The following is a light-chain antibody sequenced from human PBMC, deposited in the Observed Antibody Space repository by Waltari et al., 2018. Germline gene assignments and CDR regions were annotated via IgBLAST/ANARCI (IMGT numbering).Light chain of an antibody. V-gene: IGLV7-46*01. CDR3: LLAYSGTWV. CDR1: TVVVTSGHY. CDR2: DTS. Sequence: QAVVTQEPSLTVPPGGTVTLTCGSSTVVVTSGHYPYWFQQKPGQAPRTLIYDTSDKYSWTPARFSGSLLGGRAALTLSGAQPEDEADYYCLLAYSGTWVFGGGTKLTVL. J-gene: IGLJ3*02.